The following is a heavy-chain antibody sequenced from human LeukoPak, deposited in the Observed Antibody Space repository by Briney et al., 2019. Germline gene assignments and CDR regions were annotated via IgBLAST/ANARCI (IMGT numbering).Heavy chain of an antibody. CDR1: GYTFTSYA. Sequence: GESLKISCKGSGYTFTSYAMHWVRQAPGQRLEWMGWINAGNGNTKYSQKFQGRVTITRDTSASTAYMELSSLRSEDTAVYYCAGTYYYDSSGYYYINYYFDYWGQGTLVTVSS. CDR3: AGTYYYDSSGYYYINYYFDY. J-gene: IGHJ4*02. V-gene: IGHV1-3*01. D-gene: IGHD3-22*01. CDR2: INAGNGNT.